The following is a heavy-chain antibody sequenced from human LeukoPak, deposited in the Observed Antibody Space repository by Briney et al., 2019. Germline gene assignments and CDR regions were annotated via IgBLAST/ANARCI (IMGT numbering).Heavy chain of an antibody. CDR3: ARGTNPPYFDS. V-gene: IGHV1-46*01. CDR1: GYTFITNY. CDR2: INPSGGTT. D-gene: IGHD2-8*01. Sequence: GASVKVSCKAAGYTFITNYMHWVRQAPGQGLEWMGRINPSGGTTTYAQKFQGRVTMTRDTSTSTVYMELSSLRFEDTAVYYCARGTNPPYFDSWGQGTLVTVSS. J-gene: IGHJ4*02.